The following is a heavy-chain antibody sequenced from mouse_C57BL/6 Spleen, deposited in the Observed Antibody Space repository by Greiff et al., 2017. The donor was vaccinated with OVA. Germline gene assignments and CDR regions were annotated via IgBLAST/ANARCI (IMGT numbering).Heavy chain of an antibody. D-gene: IGHD2-4*01. CDR3: TREGGDYDGDWFAY. CDR1: GFTFSSYA. CDR2: ISSGGDYI. V-gene: IGHV5-9-1*02. Sequence: EVKLVESGEGLVKPGGSLKLSCAASGFTFSSYAMSWVRQTPEKRLEWVAYISSGGDYIYYADTVKGRFTISRDNARNTLYLQMSSLKSEDTAMYYCTREGGDYDGDWFAYWGQGTLVTVSA. J-gene: IGHJ3*01.